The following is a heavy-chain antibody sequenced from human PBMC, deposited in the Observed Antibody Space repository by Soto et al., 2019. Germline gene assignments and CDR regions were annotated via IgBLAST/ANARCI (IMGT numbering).Heavy chain of an antibody. CDR3: ARKAYYDSSGYTDY. D-gene: IGHD3-22*01. Sequence: PGGSLRLSCAASGFTFSSYAMHWVRQAPGKGLEWVAVISYDGSNKYYAGSVKGRFTISRDNSKNTLYLQMNSLRAEDTAVYYCARKAYYDSSGYTDYWGQGTLVTVSS. V-gene: IGHV3-30-3*01. CDR2: ISYDGSNK. J-gene: IGHJ4*02. CDR1: GFTFSSYA.